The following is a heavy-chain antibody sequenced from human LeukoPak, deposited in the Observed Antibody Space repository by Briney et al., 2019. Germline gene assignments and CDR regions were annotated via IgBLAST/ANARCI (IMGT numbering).Heavy chain of an antibody. CDR2: ISAYNGNT. V-gene: IGHV1-18*01. CDR3: VWSYYYYGMDV. Sequence: GASVKVSCKASGYTFTSYGISWVRQAPGQGLEWMGWISAYNGNTNYAQELQGRVTMTTDTSTSTAYMELRSLRSDDTAVYYCVWSYYYYGMDVWGQGTTVTVSS. J-gene: IGHJ6*02. CDR1: GYTFTSYG. D-gene: IGHD2-21*01.